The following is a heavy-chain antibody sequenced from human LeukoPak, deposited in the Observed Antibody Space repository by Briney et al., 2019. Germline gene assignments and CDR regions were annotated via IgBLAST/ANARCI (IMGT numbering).Heavy chain of an antibody. CDR1: GGSISSCY. Sequence: SETLSLTCTVSGGSISSCYWSWIRQPPGKGLEWIGYIYYSGSTNYNPSLKSRVTISVDTSKNQFSLKLSSVTAADPAVYYCARHRTLWYEYYFDYWGQGTLVTVSS. J-gene: IGHJ4*02. V-gene: IGHV4-59*01. D-gene: IGHD3-10*01. CDR3: ARHRTLWYEYYFDY. CDR2: IYYSGST.